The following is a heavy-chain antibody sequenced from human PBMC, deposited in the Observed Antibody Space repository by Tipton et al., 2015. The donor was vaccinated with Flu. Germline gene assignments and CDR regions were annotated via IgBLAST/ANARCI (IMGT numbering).Heavy chain of an antibody. CDR3: ARGGYSYGYGKNYYYYGMDV. CDR1: GGSISSGSYY. CDR2: IYTSGST. J-gene: IGHJ6*02. V-gene: IGHV4-61*02. Sequence: LRLSCTVSGGSISSGSYYWSWIRQPAGKGLEWIGRIYTSGSTKYNPSLKSRVTISVDTSKNQFSLKLSSVTAADTAVYYCARGGYSYGYGKNYYYYGMDVWGQGTTVTVSS. D-gene: IGHD5-18*01.